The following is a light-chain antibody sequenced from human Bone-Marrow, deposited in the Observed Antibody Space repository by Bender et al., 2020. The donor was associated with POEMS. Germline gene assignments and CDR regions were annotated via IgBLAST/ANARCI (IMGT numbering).Light chain of an antibody. CDR3: CSYAGPSTNYV. V-gene: IGLV2-23*01. CDR1: SSDVGSHNL. Sequence: QSALTQSASVSGSPGQSIIISCTGTSSDVGSHNLVSWYRQDPGKAPKLVIYEGSKRPPGVSNRFSGSRSGNTASLTISGLQAEDEADYYCCSYAGPSTNYVFGTGTKVTVL. J-gene: IGLJ1*01. CDR2: EGS.